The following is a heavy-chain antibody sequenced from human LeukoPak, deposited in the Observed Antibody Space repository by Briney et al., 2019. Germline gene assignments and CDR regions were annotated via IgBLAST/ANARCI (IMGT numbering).Heavy chain of an antibody. Sequence: SETLSLTCTVSGGSISGYYWSWIRQPPGKGLEWIAYIYDSGSTKYNPSLKSRVTISVDTSRDQFSLKLSSVTAADTAVYYCARHGGSSSSRSSFDPWGQGTLVTVSS. V-gene: IGHV4-59*08. J-gene: IGHJ5*02. D-gene: IGHD1-26*01. CDR3: ARHGGSSSSRSSFDP. CDR2: IYDSGST. CDR1: GGSISGYY.